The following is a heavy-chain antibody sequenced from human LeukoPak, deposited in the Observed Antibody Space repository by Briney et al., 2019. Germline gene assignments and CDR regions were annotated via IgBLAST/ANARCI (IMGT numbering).Heavy chain of an antibody. V-gene: IGHV4-34*01. CDR1: GGSFSGYY. D-gene: IGHD2-2*01. J-gene: IGHJ4*02. CDR2: IYYSAST. Sequence: SETLSLTCAVYGGSFSGYYWSWIRQPPGKGLEWIGSIYYSASTYYNPSLKSRVTISVDTSKNQFSLKLSSVTAADTAVYYCARREVPAANTDYWGQGTLVTVSS. CDR3: ARREVPAANTDY.